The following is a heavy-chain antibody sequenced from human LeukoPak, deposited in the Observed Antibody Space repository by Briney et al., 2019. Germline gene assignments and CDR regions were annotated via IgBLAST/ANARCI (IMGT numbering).Heavy chain of an antibody. D-gene: IGHD2-15*01. J-gene: IGHJ3*02. CDR1: GGTFTSYA. Sequence: SVKVSCKASGGTFTSYAISWVRQAPGQGLEWMGGIIPIFGTATYAQKFTGRVTITADTSTSTAYLELSSLRSEDTAVYYCARDKALMGVAARYAFDIWGQGTMVTVSS. CDR2: IIPIFGTA. V-gene: IGHV1-69*06. CDR3: ARDKALMGVAARYAFDI.